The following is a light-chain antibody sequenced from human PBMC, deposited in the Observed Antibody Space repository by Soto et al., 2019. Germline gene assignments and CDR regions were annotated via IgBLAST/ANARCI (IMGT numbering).Light chain of an antibody. CDR3: QQYKNWPSIT. J-gene: IGKJ5*01. Sequence: ETVMTQSPATLSVSPGERATLSCRASQSVGSDLAWYQQKPGQAPRLLIYGASTRATGIPARFSGSASGTEFTLTISGQQSEDFAVYYCQQYKNWPSITFGQGTRLDSK. CDR2: GAS. V-gene: IGKV3-15*01. CDR1: QSVGSD.